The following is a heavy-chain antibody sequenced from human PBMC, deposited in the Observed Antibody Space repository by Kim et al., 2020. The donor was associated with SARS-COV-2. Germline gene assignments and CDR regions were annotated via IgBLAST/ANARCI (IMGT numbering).Heavy chain of an antibody. CDR1: GGSVSSGSYY. V-gene: IGHV4-61*01. D-gene: IGHD2-15*01. CDR2: IYYSGST. J-gene: IGHJ4*02. Sequence: SETLSLTCTVSGGSVSSGSYYWSWIRQPPGKGLEWIGYIYYSGSTNYNPSLKSRVTISVDTSKNQFSLKLSSVTAADTAVYYCARDSPYCSGGSCYDYWGQGTLVTVSS. CDR3: ARDSPYCSGGSCYDY.